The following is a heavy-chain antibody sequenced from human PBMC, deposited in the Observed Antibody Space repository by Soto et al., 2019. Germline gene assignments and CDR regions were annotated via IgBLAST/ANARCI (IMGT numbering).Heavy chain of an antibody. D-gene: IGHD6-13*01. CDR3: ARGVPAAGTDWFDP. J-gene: IGHJ5*02. CDR1: GGSISNYY. V-gene: IGHV4-4*07. CDR2: VSSTGSS. Sequence: KPSETLSLTCTVSGGSISNYYWSWIRQSAEKRLEWIGRVSSTGSSYYNPSLKSRVTISVDTSKNQVSLNLTSVTAADTAVYYCARGVPAAGTDWFDPWGQEPWSPSPQ.